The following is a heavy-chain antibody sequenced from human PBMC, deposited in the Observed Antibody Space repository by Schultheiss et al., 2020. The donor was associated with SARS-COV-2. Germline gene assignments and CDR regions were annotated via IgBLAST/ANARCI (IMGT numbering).Heavy chain of an antibody. CDR2: IYYSGST. CDR3: ARWVVRQWLVPDDY. CDR1: GGSISSYY. V-gene: IGHV4-59*12. D-gene: IGHD6-19*01. Sequence: SETLSLTCTVSGGSISSYYWSWIRQPPGKGLEWIGYIYYSGSTNYNPSLKSRVTISVDTSKNQFSLKLSSVTAVDTAVYYCARWVVRQWLVPDDYWGQGTLVTVSS. J-gene: IGHJ4*02.